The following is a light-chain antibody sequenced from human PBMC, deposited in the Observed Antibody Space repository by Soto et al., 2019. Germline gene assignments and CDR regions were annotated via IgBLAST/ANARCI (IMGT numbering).Light chain of an antibody. J-gene: IGKJ4*01. CDR1: QSINIH. V-gene: IGKV1-39*01. CDR2: ATS. Sequence: DIQMTQSPSSLSASVGDRVTITCRASQSINIHLNWYQQKPGKAPRLLIYATSSLQSGVPSRFSGSGSGTDFTLTISNLQAEDFGTYYCQQSDRVPLTFGGGTKVEIK. CDR3: QQSDRVPLT.